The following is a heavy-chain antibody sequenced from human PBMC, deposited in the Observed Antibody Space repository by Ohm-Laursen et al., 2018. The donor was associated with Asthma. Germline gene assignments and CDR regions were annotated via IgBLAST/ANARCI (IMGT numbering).Heavy chain of an antibody. V-gene: IGHV1-69*13. Sequence: SVKVSCKSLGGTLGTSVIGWVRQAPGQGLEWLGGINSVFGTSTYAQKFHDRFTITADESTSTVYMTLSSLTSEDTAVYYCARKAGSCITSNCYSLDFWGQGSLVIVSS. J-gene: IGHJ4*02. CDR3: ARKAGSCITSNCYSLDF. D-gene: IGHD2-15*01. CDR2: INSVFGTS. CDR1: GGTLGTSV.